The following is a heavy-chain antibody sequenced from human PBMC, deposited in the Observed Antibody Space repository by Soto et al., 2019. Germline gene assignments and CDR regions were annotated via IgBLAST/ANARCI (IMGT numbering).Heavy chain of an antibody. CDR1: GGSISSYY. J-gene: IGHJ5*02. V-gene: IGHV4-59*01. CDR2: IYYSGVT. CDR3: ARNVSLGWFDP. Sequence: QVQLQESGPGLVKPSETLSLTCTVSGGSISSYYWSWIRQPPGKGLEWIGYIYYSGVTNYNPSLTTQVTISVDTSKNQFSLKLSSVPASATAVYYCARNVSLGWFDPWGQGTLVTVSS.